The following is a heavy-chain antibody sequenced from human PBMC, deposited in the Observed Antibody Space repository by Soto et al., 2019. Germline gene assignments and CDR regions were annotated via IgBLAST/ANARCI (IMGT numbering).Heavy chain of an antibody. J-gene: IGHJ4*02. D-gene: IGHD2-15*01. CDR1: GFTFSSYG. Sequence: GGSLRLSCAASGFTFSSYGMHWVRQAPGKGLEWVAVISYDGSNKYYADSVKGRFTISRDNSKNTLYLQMNSLRAEDTAVYYCAKRAFRSGGYADYWGQGNLVTVSS. V-gene: IGHV3-30*18. CDR2: ISYDGSNK. CDR3: AKRAFRSGGYADY.